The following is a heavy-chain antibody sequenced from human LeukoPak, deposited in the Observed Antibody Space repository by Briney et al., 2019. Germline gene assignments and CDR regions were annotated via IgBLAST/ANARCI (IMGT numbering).Heavy chain of an antibody. V-gene: IGHV1-8*03. D-gene: IGHD3-16*01. CDR3: ARWVGGVLSSHFDY. CDR1: GYTFTSYD. CDR2: MNPNSGNT. Sequence: GASVKVSCKASGYTFTSYDINWVRQATGQGLEWMGWMNPNSGNTGYAQKFQGRVTITRNTSISTAYMELSSLRSEDTAVYYCARWVGGVLSSHFDYWGQGTLVTVSS. J-gene: IGHJ4*02.